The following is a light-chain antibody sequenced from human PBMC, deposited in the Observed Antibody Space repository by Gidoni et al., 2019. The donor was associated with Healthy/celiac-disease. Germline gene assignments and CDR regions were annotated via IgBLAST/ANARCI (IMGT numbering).Light chain of an antibody. J-gene: IGKJ1*01. CDR1: QSISSW. CDR2: DAS. Sequence: IQMTQSPSTLSASVGDRVTITCRASQSISSWLAWYQQKPGKAPKLLIYDASSLESGVPSRFSGSGSGKEFTLPISSLQPDDFATYYCQQYNSYWTFGQGTKVEIK. CDR3: QQYNSYWT. V-gene: IGKV1-5*01.